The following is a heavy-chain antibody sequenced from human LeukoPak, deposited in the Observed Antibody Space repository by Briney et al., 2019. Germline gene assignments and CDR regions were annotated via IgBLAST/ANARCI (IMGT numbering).Heavy chain of an antibody. Sequence: GASVTVSCKASGGTFSSYAISWVRQAPGQGLEWMGRIIPILGIANYAQKFQGRVTITADKSTSTAYMELSSLRSEDTAVYYCARVADYYDSRGRDYWGQGTLVTVSS. J-gene: IGHJ4*02. CDR2: IIPILGIA. D-gene: IGHD3-22*01. CDR3: ARVADYYDSRGRDY. V-gene: IGHV1-69*04. CDR1: GGTFSSYA.